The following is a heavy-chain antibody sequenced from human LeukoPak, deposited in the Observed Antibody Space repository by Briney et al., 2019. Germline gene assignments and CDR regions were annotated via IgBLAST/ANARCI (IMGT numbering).Heavy chain of an antibody. Sequence: SETLSLTCTVSGGSIGSSSYYWGWIRQPPGKGLEWIGSIYYSGSTYYNPSLKSRVTISVDTSKNQFSLKLSSVTAADTAVYYCARPGHGYCSSTSCPYYYYYGMDVWGQGTTVTVSS. V-gene: IGHV4-39*01. CDR3: ARPGHGYCSSTSCPYYYYYGMDV. J-gene: IGHJ6*02. D-gene: IGHD2-2*01. CDR1: GGSIGSSSYY. CDR2: IYYSGST.